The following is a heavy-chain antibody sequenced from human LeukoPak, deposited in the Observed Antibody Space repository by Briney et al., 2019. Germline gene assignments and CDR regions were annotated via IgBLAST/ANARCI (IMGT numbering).Heavy chain of an antibody. CDR2: VKTDGTYT. Sequence: GGSLRLSCAASGFTFSNFWMHWVRQAPGKGLVWVSRVKTDGTYTNYADSVKGRFTISRGNAKHTLDLQMNSLRAEDTAVYYCAREGADAFDIWGQGTMLTVSS. CDR3: AREGADAFDI. J-gene: IGHJ3*02. V-gene: IGHV3-74*01. CDR1: GFTFSNFW.